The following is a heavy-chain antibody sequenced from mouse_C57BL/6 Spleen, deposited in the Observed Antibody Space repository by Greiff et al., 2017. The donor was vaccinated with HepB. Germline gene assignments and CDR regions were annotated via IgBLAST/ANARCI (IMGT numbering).Heavy chain of an antibody. J-gene: IGHJ4*01. Sequence: QVQLQQPGAELVKPGASVKLSCTASGFTFTSYWMHWVQQRPGQGLEWIGMIHPNSGSTNYNEKVKSKSTLTVDKSSSTAYMQLSSLTSEDSAVYYCERLTTAYDMDYWGQGTSVTVSS. CDR1: GFTFTSYW. V-gene: IGHV1-64*01. CDR2: IHPNSGST. CDR3: ERLTTAYDMDY. D-gene: IGHD1-2*01.